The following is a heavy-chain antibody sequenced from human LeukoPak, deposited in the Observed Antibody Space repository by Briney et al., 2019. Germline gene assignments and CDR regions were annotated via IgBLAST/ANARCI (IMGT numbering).Heavy chain of an antibody. Sequence: SETLSLTCAVYGGSFSGYYWSWIRQPPGKGLEWIGEINHSGSTNYNPSLKSRVTISVDTSKNQFSLKLSSVTAADTAVYYCARRPTVTTPIFDYWGQGTLVTVSS. CDR2: INHSGST. J-gene: IGHJ4*02. CDR1: GGSFSGYY. D-gene: IGHD4-17*01. V-gene: IGHV4-34*01. CDR3: ARRPTVTTPIFDY.